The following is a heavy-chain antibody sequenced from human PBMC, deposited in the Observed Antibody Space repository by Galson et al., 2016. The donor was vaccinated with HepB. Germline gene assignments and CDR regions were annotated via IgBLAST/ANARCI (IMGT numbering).Heavy chain of an antibody. J-gene: IGHJ6*02. CDR3: AREHTYYGSSYYYGMDV. D-gene: IGHD3-3*01. V-gene: IGHV3-11*01. CDR2: MSGSGSII. Sequence: LRLSCAASGFDFSDKYMSWIRQAPGKGLEWVSFMSGSGSIISYADSVRGRFTISRDNAKNSLYLQMNSLRVEDTAVYHCAREHTYYGSSYYYGMDVWGQGTTVTVSS. CDR1: GFDFSDKY.